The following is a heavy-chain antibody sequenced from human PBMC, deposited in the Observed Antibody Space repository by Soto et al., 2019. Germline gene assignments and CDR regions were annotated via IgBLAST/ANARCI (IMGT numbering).Heavy chain of an antibody. CDR3: ARDGRQQLLSYYSYGMDV. CDR2: ISYDGSNK. V-gene: IGHV3-30-3*01. Sequence: GGSLRLSCAASGFTFSSYAMHWVRQAPGKGLEWVAVISYDGSNKYNADSVKGRFTISRDNSKNTLYLQMNSLRSEDTAVYYCARDGRQQLLSYYSYGMDVWGQGTTVTVSS. D-gene: IGHD6-13*01. CDR1: GFTFSSYA. J-gene: IGHJ6*02.